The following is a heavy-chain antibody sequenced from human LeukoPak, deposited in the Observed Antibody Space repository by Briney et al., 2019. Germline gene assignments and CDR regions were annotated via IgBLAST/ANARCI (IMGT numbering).Heavy chain of an antibody. CDR2: ISGGGETT. V-gene: IGHV3-48*03. CDR1: EFTFSSYE. D-gene: IGHD5-18*01. J-gene: IGHJ4*02. Sequence: GGSLRLSCSASEFTFSSYEMNWVRQAPGKGLEWVSYISGGGETTLYADSVKGRFTTSRDNAKNSLYLQLTSLRAEDTAVYYYARVGRIQYFDCWGQGTLVTVSS. CDR3: ARVGRIQYFDC.